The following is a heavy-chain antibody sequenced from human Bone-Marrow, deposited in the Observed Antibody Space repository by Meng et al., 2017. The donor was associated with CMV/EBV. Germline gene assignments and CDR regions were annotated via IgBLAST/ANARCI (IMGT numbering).Heavy chain of an antibody. CDR1: GFTFSSYA. J-gene: IGHJ4*02. Sequence: GGSLRLSCAASGFTFSSYAMSWVRQAPGKGLEWVSAISGSGGTTYYADSVKGRFTISRDNSKNTLYLQMNSLRAEDTAVYYCAKDRLGILTYCSSTNCPGGGYWGQGTLVTVSP. D-gene: IGHD2-2*01. CDR2: ISGSGGTT. CDR3: AKDRLGILTYCSSTNCPGGGY. V-gene: IGHV3-23*01.